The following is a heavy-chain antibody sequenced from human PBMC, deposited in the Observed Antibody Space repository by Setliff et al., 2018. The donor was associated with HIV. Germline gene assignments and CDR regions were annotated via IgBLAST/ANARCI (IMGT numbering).Heavy chain of an antibody. V-gene: IGHV4-61*09. CDR1: GGSIISGSYY. CDR2: IYTSGST. D-gene: IGHD3-3*01. CDR3: ARTSEYDFGLTKYLDY. J-gene: IGHJ4*02. Sequence: SETLSLTCSVSGGSIISGSYYWSWIRQPAGKGLEWIGHIYTSGSTNYNPSLKSRVTISVDTSKNQFSLKLSSVTAADTAVYYCARTSEYDFGLTKYLDYWGQGTPVT.